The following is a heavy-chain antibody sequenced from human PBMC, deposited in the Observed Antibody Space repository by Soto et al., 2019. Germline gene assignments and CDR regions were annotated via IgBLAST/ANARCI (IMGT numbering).Heavy chain of an antibody. J-gene: IGHJ4*02. D-gene: IGHD6-13*01. CDR1: GGSISSYY. CDR3: ARLNHYSSSWYYFDY. CDR2: IYYSGST. Sequence: PSETLSLTCTVSGGSISSYYWSWIRQPPGKGLEWIGYIYYSGSTNYNPSLKSRVTISIDTSKNQFSLKLSSVTAADTAVYYCARLNHYSSSWYYFDYWGQGTLVTVSS. V-gene: IGHV4-59*01.